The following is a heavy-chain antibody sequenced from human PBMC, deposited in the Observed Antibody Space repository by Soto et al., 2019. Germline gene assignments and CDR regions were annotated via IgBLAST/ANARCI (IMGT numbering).Heavy chain of an antibody. J-gene: IGHJ4*02. V-gene: IGHV4-30-4*01. D-gene: IGHD1-26*01. CDR3: AVNGGNYNFDN. CDR2: FSHGGNT. CDR1: DGSVSSGDYY. Sequence: QVQLRESGPGLLKPSQTLSLTCSVSDGSVSSGDYYWSWIRQSPGKGLEWIAYFSHGGNTYYSPSLKSRVTVSFNMPKKQFSLRLSSVTAADTATYYCAVNGGNYNFDNWGQGTLVTVSS.